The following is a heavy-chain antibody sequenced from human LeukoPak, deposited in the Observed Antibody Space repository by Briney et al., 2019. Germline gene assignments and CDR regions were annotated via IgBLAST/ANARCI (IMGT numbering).Heavy chain of an antibody. CDR3: AREVPHSYSNSNPFDY. D-gene: IGHD4-11*01. CDR2: ISWNSGSI. V-gene: IGHV3-9*01. J-gene: IGHJ4*02. Sequence: GRSLRLSCAASGFTFDDYAMHWVRQAPGKGLEWVSGISWNSGSIGYADSVKGRFTISRDNAKNSLYLQMNSLRSEDTAVYYCAREVPHSYSNSNPFDYWGQGTLVTVSS. CDR1: GFTFDDYA.